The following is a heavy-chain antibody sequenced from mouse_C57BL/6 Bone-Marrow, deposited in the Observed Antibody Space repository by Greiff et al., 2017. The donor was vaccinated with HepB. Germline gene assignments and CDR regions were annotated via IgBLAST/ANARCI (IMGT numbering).Heavy chain of an antibody. J-gene: IGHJ3*01. CDR3: ASGRLRAWFAY. V-gene: IGHV2-9*01. CDR2: IWGGGST. Sequence: VQGVESGPGLVAPSQSLSITCPVSGFSLTSYGVDWVRQPPGKGLEWLGVIWGGGSTNYNSALMSRLSISKDNSKSQVFLKMNRLQTDDTAMYYGASGRLRAWFAYWGQGTLVTVSA. D-gene: IGHD2-4*01. CDR1: GFSLTSYG.